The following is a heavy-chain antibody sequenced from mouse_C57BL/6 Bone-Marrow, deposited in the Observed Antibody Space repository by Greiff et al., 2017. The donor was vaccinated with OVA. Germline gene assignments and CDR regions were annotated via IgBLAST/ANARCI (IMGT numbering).Heavy chain of an antibody. CDR1: GYTFTSYW. J-gene: IGHJ2*01. Sequence: QVQLQQSGAELVKPGASVKLSCKASGYTFTSYWMQWVKQRPGQGLEWIGEIDPSDSYTNYNQKFKGKATLTVDTSSSTAYMQLSSLTSEDSAVYYCAGWLPLDYWGQGTTLTVSS. D-gene: IGHD2-2*01. V-gene: IGHV1-50*01. CDR2: IDPSDSYT. CDR3: AGWLPLDY.